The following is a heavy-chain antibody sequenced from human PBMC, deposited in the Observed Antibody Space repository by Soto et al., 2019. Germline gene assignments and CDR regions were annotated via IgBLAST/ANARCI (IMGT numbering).Heavy chain of an antibody. CDR2: ISYNANT. Sequence: SETLSLTCIVSGDSISSTIYSWGWIRQPPGKGLEYIGTISYNANTYYNPSLMSRVTMSVDTSKNQFSLKLTSVTAADTAMYYWARHRPRGDGKKKGLDYGGQG. V-gene: IGHV4-39*01. CDR1: GDSISSTIYS. CDR3: ARHRPRGDGKKKGLDY. D-gene: IGHD3-10*01. J-gene: IGHJ4*02.